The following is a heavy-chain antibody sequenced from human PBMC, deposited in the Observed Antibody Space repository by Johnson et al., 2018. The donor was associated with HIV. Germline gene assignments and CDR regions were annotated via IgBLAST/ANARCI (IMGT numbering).Heavy chain of an antibody. CDR2: INWNGGST. CDR1: GFTFDDYG. J-gene: IGHJ3*02. Sequence: VESGGGVVRPGGSLRLSCAASGFTFDDYGMSWVRQAPGKGLEWVSGINWNGGSTGYADSVKGRFTISRDNSKNTLYLQMNSLSVDDTAVYRCAGPSVMTTLTTTPWAFDIWGQGTMVTVSS. V-gene: IGHV3-20*01. CDR3: AGPSVMTTLTTTPWAFDI. D-gene: IGHD4-17*01.